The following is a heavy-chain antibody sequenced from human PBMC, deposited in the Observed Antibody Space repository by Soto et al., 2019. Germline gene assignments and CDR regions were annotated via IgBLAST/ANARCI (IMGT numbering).Heavy chain of an antibody. V-gene: IGHV4-31*03. CDR2: IFYTGRT. J-gene: IGHJ4*02. CDR1: GSSISGGYY. CDR3: ARPMRLGELSLGY. D-gene: IGHD3-16*02. Sequence: QVQLQESGPGLVKPSQTLSLTCSVSGSSISGGYYWSWIRQYPGKGLEWIGYIFYTGRTYYNPSLKGRIAISVDTSKNQFSLNLYSVTAADTAMYYCARPMRLGELSLGYWGQGILVTVSS.